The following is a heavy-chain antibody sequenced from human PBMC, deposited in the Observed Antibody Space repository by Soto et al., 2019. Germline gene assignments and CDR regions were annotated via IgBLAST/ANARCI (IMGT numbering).Heavy chain of an antibody. CDR2: IYYSGST. CDR3: ARGLRGYSGYYFDY. D-gene: IGHD5-12*01. CDR1: GGSLSGYY. V-gene: IGHV4-59*01. J-gene: IGHJ4*02. Sequence: PSETLSLTCTVSGGSLSGYYWSWIRQPPGKGLEWIGYIYYSGSTNYNPSLKSRVTISVDTSKNQFSLKLSSVTAADTAVYYCARGLRGYSGYYFDYWGQGTLVTVSS.